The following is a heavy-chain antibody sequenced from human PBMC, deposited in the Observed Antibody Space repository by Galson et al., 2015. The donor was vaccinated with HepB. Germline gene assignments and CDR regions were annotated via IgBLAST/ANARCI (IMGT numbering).Heavy chain of an antibody. Sequence: SLRLSCATSGFTFSDYSMSWVRQAPGKGLEWVANVKQDGSKKYYVDSVTGRFTISRDNAKNSLSLQMNSLRAEDTAVYYCARGYSVSWFSGLGYWGQGTLVTVSS. CDR1: GFTFSDYS. J-gene: IGHJ4*02. CDR3: ARGYSVSWFSGLGY. V-gene: IGHV3-7*01. D-gene: IGHD6-13*01. CDR2: VKQDGSKK.